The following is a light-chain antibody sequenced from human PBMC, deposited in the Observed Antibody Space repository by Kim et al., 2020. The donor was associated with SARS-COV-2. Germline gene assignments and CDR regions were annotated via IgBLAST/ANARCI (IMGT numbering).Light chain of an antibody. CDR2: DVS. Sequence: GPSITSSCTGTSSDVGGYNYVSWYQQHPGKAPKLMIYDVSNRPSGVSNRFSGSKSGNTASLTISGLQAEDKADYYCSSYTSSSTSRFGTGTKVTVL. J-gene: IGLJ1*01. V-gene: IGLV2-14*03. CDR3: SSYTSSSTSR. CDR1: SSDVGGYNY.